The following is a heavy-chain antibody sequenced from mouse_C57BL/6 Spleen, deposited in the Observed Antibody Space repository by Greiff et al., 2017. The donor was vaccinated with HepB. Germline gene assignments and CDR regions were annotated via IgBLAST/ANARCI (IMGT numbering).Heavy chain of an antibody. D-gene: IGHD1-1*02. CDR3: ARGGGGLWSYFDY. V-gene: IGHV1-85*01. J-gene: IGHJ2*01. CDR2: IYPRDGST. CDR1: GYTFTSYD. Sequence: VQLQQSGPELVKPGASVKLSCNASGYTFTSYDINWVKQRPGQGLEWIGWIYPRDGSTKYNEKFKGKATLTVDTSSSTAYMELHSLTSEDSAVYFCARGGGGLWSYFDYWGQGTTLTVSS.